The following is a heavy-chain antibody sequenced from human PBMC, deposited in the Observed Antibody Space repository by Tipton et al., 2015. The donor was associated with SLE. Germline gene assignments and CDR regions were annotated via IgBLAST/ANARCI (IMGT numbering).Heavy chain of an antibody. J-gene: IGHJ6*02. CDR3: ARRSGAIFGVVIMYYYYGMDV. V-gene: IGHV4-59*12. Sequence: LRLSCTVSGGSISSYYWSWIRQPPGKGLEWIGYIYYSGSTNYNPSLKSRVTISVDTSKNQFSLKLSSVTAADTAVYYCARRSGAIFGVVIMYYYYGMDVWGQGTTVTVSS. D-gene: IGHD3-3*01. CDR1: GGSISSYY. CDR2: IYYSGST.